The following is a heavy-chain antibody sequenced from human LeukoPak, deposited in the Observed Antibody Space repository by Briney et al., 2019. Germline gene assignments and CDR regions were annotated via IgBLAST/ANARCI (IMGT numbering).Heavy chain of an antibody. V-gene: IGHV3-74*01. CDR1: GFTFSSYW. Sequence: GGSLRLSCAASGFTFSSYWMHWVRQAPGKGLVWVSRINSDGSSTNYADSVKGRFTISRDNAKNTLYLQMNSLRAEDTAVYYCARVDGYCSSTSCHAGWFDPWGQGTLVTVSS. CDR2: INSDGSST. D-gene: IGHD2-2*03. CDR3: ARVDGYCSSTSCHAGWFDP. J-gene: IGHJ5*02.